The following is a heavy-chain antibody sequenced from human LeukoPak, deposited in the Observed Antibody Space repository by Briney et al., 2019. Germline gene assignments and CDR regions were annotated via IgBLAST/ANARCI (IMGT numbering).Heavy chain of an antibody. V-gene: IGHV3-20*04. CDR1: GFTFSSYA. Sequence: GGSLRLSCAASGFTFSSYAMHWVRQAPGKGLEWVSGINWNGGSTGYADSVKGRFTISRDNAKNSLYLQMNSLRAEDTALYYCARVGSGWYSDAFDIWGQGTMVTVSS. J-gene: IGHJ3*02. CDR2: INWNGGST. CDR3: ARVGSGWYSDAFDI. D-gene: IGHD6-19*01.